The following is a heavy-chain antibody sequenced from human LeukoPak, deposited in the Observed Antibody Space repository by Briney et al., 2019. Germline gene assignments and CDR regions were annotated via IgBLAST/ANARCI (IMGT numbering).Heavy chain of an antibody. CDR1: GFTFSSYA. CDR3: AKGQHYYYYGMDV. V-gene: IGHV3-23*01. J-gene: IGHJ6*02. Sequence: GASLRLSCAASGFTFSSYAMSWVRQAPGKGLEWVSAISGSGGSTYYADSVKGRFTIPRDNSKNTLYLQMNSLRAEDTAVYYCAKGQHYYYYGMDVWGQGTTVTVSS. CDR2: ISGSGGST.